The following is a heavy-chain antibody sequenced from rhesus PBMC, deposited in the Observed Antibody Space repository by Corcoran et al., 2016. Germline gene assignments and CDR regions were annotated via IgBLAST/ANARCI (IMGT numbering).Heavy chain of an antibody. CDR1: GGSISGYYY. D-gene: IGHD5-24*01. J-gene: IGHJ4*01. V-gene: IGHV4-73*01. CDR2: FYANSAST. CDR3: ARRWVQSYFDY. Sequence: QVQLQQWGEGLVKPSETLSLTCAVYGGSISGYYYWSWFRQPPGTGLEWIGYFYANSASTNYNPSLKNRVTISKDTSKNQFSLKLTSVTAADTAVYYCARRWVQSYFDYWGQGVLVTVSS.